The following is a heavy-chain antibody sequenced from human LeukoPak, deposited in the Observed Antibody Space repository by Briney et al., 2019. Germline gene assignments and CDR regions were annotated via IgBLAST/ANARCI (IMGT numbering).Heavy chain of an antibody. CDR1: GFTFSSYA. CDR2: ITTSDGNT. V-gene: IGHV3-23*01. CDR3: ARDFGSSWSGGDYGMDV. J-gene: IGHJ6*02. Sequence: GGSLRLSCAASGFTFSSYAMSWVRQAPGKGLEWVSTITTSDGNTYYADSVKGRFTVSRDNSKNTLYLQMNSLRAEDTAVYYCARDFGSSWSGGDYGMDVWGQGTTVTVSS. D-gene: IGHD6-13*01.